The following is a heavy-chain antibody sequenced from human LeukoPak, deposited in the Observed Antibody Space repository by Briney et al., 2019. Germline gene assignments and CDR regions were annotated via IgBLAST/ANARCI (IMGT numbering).Heavy chain of an antibody. D-gene: IGHD5-18*01. CDR2: ISGSGNTI. J-gene: IGHJ4*02. V-gene: IGHV3-11*01. CDR1: GFTFSDYY. Sequence: PGGSLRLSCAASGFTFSDYYMSWIRQAPGKGLEWVSYISGSGNTIYYADSVKGRFTISRDNAKNSVYLHMNGLRADDTAVYYCATDVGQLWSPDNWGQGTLVTVSS. CDR3: ATDVGQLWSPDN.